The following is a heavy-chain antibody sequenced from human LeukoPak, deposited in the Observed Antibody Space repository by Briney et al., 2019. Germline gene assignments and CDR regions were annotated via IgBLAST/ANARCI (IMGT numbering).Heavy chain of an antibody. CDR3: AKDRDPLLAANRSYFDY. D-gene: IGHD6-13*01. V-gene: IGHV3-23*01. J-gene: IGHJ4*02. CDR2: ISGSGGST. Sequence: GGSLRLSCAASGFTFSSYAMSWVRQAPGKGLEWVSAISGSGGSTYYADSVKGRFTISRDNSKNTLYLQMNSLRAEDTAVYYCAKDRDPLLAANRSYFDYWGQGTLVTVSS. CDR1: GFTFSSYA.